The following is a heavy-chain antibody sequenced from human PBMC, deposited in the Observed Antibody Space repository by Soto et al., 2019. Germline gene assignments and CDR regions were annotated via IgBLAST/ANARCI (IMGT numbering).Heavy chain of an antibody. CDR1: GGSISTYY. Sequence: KTSETLSLTCTVSGGSISTYYWNWIRQPPGKGLEWIGYIYYSGSTNYNPSLKSRVSMSVHTSKNQFSLKLSSVTAADTAVYYCARAFTGPYFYYMDVWGQGTTVTVSS. V-gene: IGHV4-59*01. D-gene: IGHD3-10*01. CDR2: IYYSGST. J-gene: IGHJ6*02. CDR3: ARAFTGPYFYYMDV.